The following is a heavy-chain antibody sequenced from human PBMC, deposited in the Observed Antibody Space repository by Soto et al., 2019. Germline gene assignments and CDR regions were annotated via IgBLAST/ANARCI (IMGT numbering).Heavy chain of an antibody. CDR2: VYYSGST. CDR1: GVSITTSSYF. V-gene: IGHV4-39*01. J-gene: IGHJ3*02. Sequence: KPSETLSLTCTVSGVSITTSSYFWGWIRQPPGKGLEWIGSVYYSGSTYYNPSLKSRVTISVDTSKNQFSLKLTSVTAADTAVYYCAIGSSTTGAFDIWGQGTMVTVSS. D-gene: IGHD1-1*01. CDR3: AIGSSTTGAFDI.